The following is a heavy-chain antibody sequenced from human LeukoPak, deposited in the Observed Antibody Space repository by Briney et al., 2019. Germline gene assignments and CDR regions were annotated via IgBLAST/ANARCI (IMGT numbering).Heavy chain of an antibody. CDR1: GFTFSRYW. J-gene: IGHJ3*02. CDR3: ARDRGPRYCSSTSCSFFDI. Sequence: GGSLRLSCAASGFTFSRYWMHWVRQAPGKGLEWVSSISSSSSYIYYADSVKGRFTISRDNAKNSLYLQMNSLRAEDTAVYYCARDRGPRYCSSTSCSFFDIWGQGTMVTVSS. D-gene: IGHD2-2*01. V-gene: IGHV3-21*01. CDR2: ISSSSSYI.